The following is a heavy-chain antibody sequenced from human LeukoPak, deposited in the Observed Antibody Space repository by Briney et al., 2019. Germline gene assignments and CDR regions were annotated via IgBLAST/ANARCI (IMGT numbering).Heavy chain of an antibody. CDR1: GFTFSGHW. J-gene: IGHJ2*01. D-gene: IGHD3-16*01. Sequence: PGGSLRLSCAASGFTFSGHWMYWVRQAPGKGLVWVSRINSEGSSTAYAAFVKGRFTISRDNAKNTLYLQMNSLRAEDTAVYYCARTYLVGWYFDLWGRGTLVTVSS. CDR3: ARTYLVGWYFDL. CDR2: INSEGSST. V-gene: IGHV3-74*01.